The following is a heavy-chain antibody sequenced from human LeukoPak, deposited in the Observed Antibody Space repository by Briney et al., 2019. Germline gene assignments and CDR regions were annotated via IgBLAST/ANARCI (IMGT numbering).Heavy chain of an antibody. J-gene: IGHJ6*03. CDR2: IYSGGST. Sequence: GGSLRLSCAASGFTVSSNYMSWVRQAPGKGLEWVSVIYSGGSTYYADSVKGRFTISRDNSKNTLYLQMNSLRAEDTAVYYCARDWVSMVRGVIINILSYYMDVWGKGTTVTVSS. CDR3: ARDWVSMVRGVIINILSYYMDV. D-gene: IGHD3-10*01. CDR1: GFTVSSNY. V-gene: IGHV3-66*01.